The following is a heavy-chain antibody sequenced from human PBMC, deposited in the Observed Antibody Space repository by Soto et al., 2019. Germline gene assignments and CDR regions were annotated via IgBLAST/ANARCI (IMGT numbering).Heavy chain of an antibody. CDR1: GFTFSNYW. CDR2: IKTDGSDT. J-gene: IGHJ3*02. D-gene: IGHD3-9*01. CDR3: ARPRTSDWAYDI. V-gene: IGHV3-74*01. Sequence: EVQLVESGGGLVQPGGSLRLSCAASGFTFSNYWMHWVRQSPGKGLVWVSRIKTDGSDTHYADSVTGRFTISRDNAKNTLYLQMNSLRDEDTAVYYCARPRTSDWAYDIWGQGTMVNVSS.